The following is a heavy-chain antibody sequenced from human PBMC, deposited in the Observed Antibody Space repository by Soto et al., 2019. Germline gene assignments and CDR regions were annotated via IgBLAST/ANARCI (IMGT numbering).Heavy chain of an antibody. CDR1: GYTFTSYG. Sequence: QVQLVQSGAEVKKPGASVKVSCKASGYTFTSYGISWVRQAPGQGLEWMGWISAYNGNTNYAQKLQGRVTMTTDTAKRKAYMELRSLRSDDTAVYYCAREIAVAGTGWFDPWGQGTLVTVSS. V-gene: IGHV1-18*01. D-gene: IGHD6-19*01. CDR3: AREIAVAGTGWFDP. J-gene: IGHJ5*02. CDR2: ISAYNGNT.